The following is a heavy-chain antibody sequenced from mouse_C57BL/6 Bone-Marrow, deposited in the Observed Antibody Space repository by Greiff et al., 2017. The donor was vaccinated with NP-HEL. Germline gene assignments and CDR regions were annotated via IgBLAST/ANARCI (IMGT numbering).Heavy chain of an antibody. V-gene: IGHV1-82*01. CDR1: GYAFSSSW. D-gene: IGHD2-2*01. CDR2: IYPGDGDS. Sequence: VQLQQSGPELVKPGASVKISCKASGYAFSSSWMNWVQQRHGKGLEWIGRIYPGDGDSNYNGKFKGKATLPADNSSSTAYMQLSSLTSEDSAVYFCATMVTTGNAMDYWGQGTSVTVSS. J-gene: IGHJ4*01. CDR3: ATMVTTGNAMDY.